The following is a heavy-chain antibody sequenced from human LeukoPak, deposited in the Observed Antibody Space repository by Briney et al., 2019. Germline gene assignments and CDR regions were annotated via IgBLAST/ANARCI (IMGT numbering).Heavy chain of an antibody. V-gene: IGHV3-30*18. CDR1: GFTFSDYY. CDR3: AKAGSGWYVFGGNWLMY. Sequence: PGGSLRLSCAASGFTFSDYYMTWIRQAPGKGLEWVAVISYDGGNKYYADSVRGRFTISRDNSKNTLFLQMNSLREEDTAVYYCAKAGSGWYVFGGNWLMYWGQGTLVTVSS. CDR2: ISYDGGNK. J-gene: IGHJ4*02. D-gene: IGHD6-19*01.